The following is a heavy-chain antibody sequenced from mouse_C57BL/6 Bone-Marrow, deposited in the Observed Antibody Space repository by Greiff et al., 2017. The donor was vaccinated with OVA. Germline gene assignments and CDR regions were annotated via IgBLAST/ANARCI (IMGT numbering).Heavy chain of an antibody. J-gene: IGHJ3*01. CDR3: ARTRDEAY. Sequence: EVKLMESGGGLVKPGGSLKLSCAASGFTFSDYGMRWVRQAPEKGLEWVAYISSGSSTIYYADTVKGRFTISRDNAKNTLFLQMTSLRSEDTAMYYCARTRDEAYWGQGTLVTVSA. CDR1: GFTFSDYG. D-gene: IGHD3-3*01. CDR2: ISSGSSTI. V-gene: IGHV5-17*01.